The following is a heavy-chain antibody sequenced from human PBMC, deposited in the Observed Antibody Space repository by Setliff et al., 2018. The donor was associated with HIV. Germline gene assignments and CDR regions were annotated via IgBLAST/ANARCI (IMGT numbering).Heavy chain of an antibody. CDR2: ILYGGTT. D-gene: IGHD4-17*01. J-gene: IGHJ3*02. CDR3: ARGPTVTARRERAFDI. Sequence: ASETLSLTCTVSGGSVSSNDYYWAWIRQPPGKGLEWIGNILYGGTTFYNQSLNGRVTISVDTSKNQFSLKLSSVTAADTAVYYCARGPTVTARRERAFDIWGQGTMVTVSS. V-gene: IGHV4-39*07. CDR1: GGSVSSNDYY.